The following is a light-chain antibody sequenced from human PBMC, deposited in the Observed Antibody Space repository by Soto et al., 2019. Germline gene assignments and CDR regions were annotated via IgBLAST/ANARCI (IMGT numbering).Light chain of an antibody. CDR3: QQYNSYSRT. CDR2: DAS. J-gene: IGKJ1*01. V-gene: IGKV1-5*01. CDR1: QSISSW. Sequence: DIQMTQSPSTLSASVGDRVTITCRASQSISSWLAWYLQKPVKAPKLLIYDASSLESGVPSRFSGSGSGTEFTLTISSLQPDDFATYYCQQYNSYSRTFGQGTKVDI.